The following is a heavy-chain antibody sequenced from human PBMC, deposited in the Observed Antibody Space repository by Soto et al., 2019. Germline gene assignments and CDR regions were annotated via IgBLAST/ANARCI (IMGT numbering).Heavy chain of an antibody. CDR2: IKTKIDGGAI. V-gene: IGHV3-15*01. Sequence: PGGSLRLSCAVSGFTFANAGMSWVRQTPERGLEWVGRIKTKIDGGAIDYAEPVKGRFTISRDDAKSLFFLQMNSLKIEDTAVYYCNTIYTHDPRVWGKGTRVTFS. J-gene: IGHJ6*03. CDR1: GFTFANAG. D-gene: IGHD2-2*02. CDR3: NTIYTHDPRV.